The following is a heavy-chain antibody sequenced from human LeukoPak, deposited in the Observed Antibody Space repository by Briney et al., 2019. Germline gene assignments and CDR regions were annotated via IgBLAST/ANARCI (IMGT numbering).Heavy chain of an antibody. Sequence: ASVKVSCKASGYTFTSYGISWVRQAPGQGLEWMGWISAYNGNTNYAQKLQGRVTMTTDTSTSTAYMELRSLRSEDTAVYYCARIGAAENDDAFDIWGQGTMVTVSS. CDR2: ISAYNGNT. D-gene: IGHD6-13*01. CDR3: ARIGAAENDDAFDI. V-gene: IGHV1-18*01. J-gene: IGHJ3*02. CDR1: GYTFTSYG.